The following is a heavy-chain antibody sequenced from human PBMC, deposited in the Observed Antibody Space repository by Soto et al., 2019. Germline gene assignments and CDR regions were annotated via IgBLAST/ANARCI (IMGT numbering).Heavy chain of an antibody. CDR1: GFAFSTSG. CDR3: ATVNGVIDPSDS. V-gene: IGHV3-23*01. J-gene: IGHJ5*01. D-gene: IGHD3-10*01. Sequence: EVQLLESGGGLVQPGESLRLSCAASGFAFSTSGMSWVRQAPGKGLEWVSSILSGGDTAHYADSVKGRFTSSSDNSKSTLYLQMDSLRAENTAVYYCATVNGVIDPSDSWGQGTLVTVSS. CDR2: ILSGGDTA.